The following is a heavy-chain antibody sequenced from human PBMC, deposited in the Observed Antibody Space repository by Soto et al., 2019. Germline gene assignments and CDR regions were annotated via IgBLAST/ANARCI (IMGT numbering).Heavy chain of an antibody. CDR2: IWYDGSNK. V-gene: IGHV3-33*01. CDR1: GFTFSSYG. Sequence: QVQLVESGGGVVQPGRSLRLSCAASGFTFSSYGMHWVRQAPGKGLEWVAVIWYDGSNKYYADSVKGRFTISRDNSKNTLYLQMNSLRAEDTAVYYCARSGGVRYWYFDLWGRGTLVTVSS. D-gene: IGHD3-10*01. CDR3: ARSGGVRYWYFDL. J-gene: IGHJ2*01.